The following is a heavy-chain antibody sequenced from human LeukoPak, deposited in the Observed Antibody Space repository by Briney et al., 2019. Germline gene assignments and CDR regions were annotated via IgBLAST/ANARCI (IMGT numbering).Heavy chain of an antibody. CDR2: IIPIFGTA. CDR3: ARGPHWDPHFDY. D-gene: IGHD7-27*01. Sequence: SVKVSCKASGGTFSSYAISWVRQAPGQGLEWMGGIIPIFGTANYAQKFQGRVTITADKSTSTAYMELSSLRSEDTAVYYCARGPHWDPHFDYWGQGTLATVSS. J-gene: IGHJ4*02. V-gene: IGHV1-69*06. CDR1: GGTFSSYA.